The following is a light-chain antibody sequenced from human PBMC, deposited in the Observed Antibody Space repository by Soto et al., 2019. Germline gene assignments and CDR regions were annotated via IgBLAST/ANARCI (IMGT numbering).Light chain of an antibody. CDR3: QQRSNWLMYT. CDR2: DAS. Sequence: EIVLTQSPATLSLSPGERATLSCRASQSVSSYLAWYQQKPGQAPRLLIYDASNRATGIPARFSGSGSGTDFTLTISSLEPEDFAVYYCQQRSNWLMYTFSQGTKREIK. J-gene: IGKJ2*01. V-gene: IGKV3-11*01. CDR1: QSVSSY.